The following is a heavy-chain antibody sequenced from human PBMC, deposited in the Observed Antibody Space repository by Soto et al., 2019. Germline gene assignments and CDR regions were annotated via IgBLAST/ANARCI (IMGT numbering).Heavy chain of an antibody. CDR3: ARAGPYSSSWSIDFSSFYGMDV. Sequence: QVQLVQSGAEVKKPGASVKVSCKASGYTFTSYDINWVRQATGQGLEWMGWMNPNSGNTGYAQKFQGRVTMTRNTSISTAYMELSSLRSEDTAVYYCARAGPYSSSWSIDFSSFYGMDVWGQGTTVTVSS. V-gene: IGHV1-8*01. J-gene: IGHJ6*02. D-gene: IGHD6-13*01. CDR2: MNPNSGNT. CDR1: GYTFTSYD.